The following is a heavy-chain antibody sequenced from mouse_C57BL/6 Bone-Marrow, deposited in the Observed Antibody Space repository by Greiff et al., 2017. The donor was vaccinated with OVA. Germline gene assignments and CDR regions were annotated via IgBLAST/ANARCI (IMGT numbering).Heavy chain of an antibody. J-gene: IGHJ1*03. D-gene: IGHD1-1*01. V-gene: IGHV1-55*01. Sequence: QVQLQQSGAELVKPGASVKMSCKASGYTFTSYWITWVKQRPGQGLEWIGDIYPGSGSTNYNEKFQSKATLTVDTSSSTAYMQLSSLTSEDSAVYYCAREEDYYGLNWYFDVWGTGTTVTVSS. CDR2: IYPGSGST. CDR3: AREEDYYGLNWYFDV. CDR1: GYTFTSYW.